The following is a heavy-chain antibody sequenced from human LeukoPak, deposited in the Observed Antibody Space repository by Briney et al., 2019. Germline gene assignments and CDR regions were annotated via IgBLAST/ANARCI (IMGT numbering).Heavy chain of an antibody. V-gene: IGHV2-5*02. J-gene: IGHJ4*02. D-gene: IGHD3-10*01. CDR3: AHSSLTMVRGETYYFDY. CDR2: IYCDDDK. Sequence: SGPTLVKPTQTLTLTCTFSGFSLSTSGVGVGWIRQPPGKALEWLALIYCDDDKRYSPSLKSRLTITKDTSKNQVVLTMTNMDPVDTATYYCAHSSLTMVRGETYYFDYWGQGTLVTVSS. CDR1: GFSLSTSGVG.